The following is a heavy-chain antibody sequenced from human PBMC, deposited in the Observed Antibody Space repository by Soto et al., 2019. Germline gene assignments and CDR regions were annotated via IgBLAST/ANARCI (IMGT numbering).Heavy chain of an antibody. CDR3: ARGASIPMVRGPPNDY. J-gene: IGHJ4*02. Sequence: GASVKVSCKASGYTFTGYYMHWVRQAPGQGLEWMGWINPNSGGTNYAQKFQGWVTMTRDTSISTAYMELSRLRSDDTAVYYCARGASIPMVRGPPNDYWGQGTLVTVSS. CDR1: GYTFTGYY. V-gene: IGHV1-2*04. D-gene: IGHD3-10*01. CDR2: INPNSGGT.